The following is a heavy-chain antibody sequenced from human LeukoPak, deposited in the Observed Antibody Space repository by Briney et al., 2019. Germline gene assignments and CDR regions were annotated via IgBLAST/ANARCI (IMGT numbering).Heavy chain of an antibody. V-gene: IGHV4-38-2*02. D-gene: IGHD3-22*01. Sequence: SETLSLTCTVSGYSISSGNYWGWIRQPPGKGLEWMGSIDHSGSIYYNPSLKSRVTISVDTSKNQVSLKVSSVTAADTAVYYCARVMDYYDGTGYPPPAAADYWGQGTLVTVSS. CDR2: IDHSGSI. CDR1: GYSISSGNY. CDR3: ARVMDYYDGTGYPPPAAADY. J-gene: IGHJ4*02.